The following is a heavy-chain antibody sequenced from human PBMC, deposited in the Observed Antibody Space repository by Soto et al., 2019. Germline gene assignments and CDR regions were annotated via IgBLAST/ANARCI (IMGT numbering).Heavy chain of an antibody. J-gene: IGHJ6*02. D-gene: IGHD3-3*01. CDR3: ATVGWSGYWDNLYYYGMDA. V-gene: IGHV1-58*01. CDR1: GFTFTRSA. Sequence: SVKVSCKASGFTFTRSAVQWVRQARGQRLEWIGWIVVGSGNTNYAQEFQERVTITRDMSTSTAYMEVSSLTSEDTAVYFCATVGWSGYWDNLYYYGMDAWGQGTTVTVS. CDR2: IVVGSGNT.